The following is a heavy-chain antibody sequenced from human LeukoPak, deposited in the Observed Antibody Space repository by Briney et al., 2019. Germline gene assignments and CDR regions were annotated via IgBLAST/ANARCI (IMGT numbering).Heavy chain of an antibody. D-gene: IGHD6-19*01. CDR2: ISYDGSNK. Sequence: PGGSLRLSCAASGFTFSSYGIHWVRQAPGKGLEWVAVISYDGSNKYYADSVKGRFTISRDNSKNTLYLQMNSLRAEDTAVYYCTEGTSSGWAYFDYWDQGTLVTVSS. CDR3: TEGTSSGWAYFDY. CDR1: GFTFSSYG. J-gene: IGHJ4*02. V-gene: IGHV3-30*18.